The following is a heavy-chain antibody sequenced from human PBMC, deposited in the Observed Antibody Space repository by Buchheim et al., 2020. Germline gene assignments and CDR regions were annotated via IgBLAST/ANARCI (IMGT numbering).Heavy chain of an antibody. D-gene: IGHD3-22*01. CDR1: GFTFSSYG. CDR3: AKDPMVFLDYYDSSGYYDY. Sequence: QVQLVEPGGGVVQPGRSLRLSCAASGFTFSSYGMHWVRQAPGKGLEWVAVISYDGSNKYYADSVKGRFTISRDNSKNTLSLQMNSLRAEDTAVYYCAKDPMVFLDYYDSSGYYDYWGQGTL. CDR2: ISYDGSNK. V-gene: IGHV3-30*18. J-gene: IGHJ4*02.